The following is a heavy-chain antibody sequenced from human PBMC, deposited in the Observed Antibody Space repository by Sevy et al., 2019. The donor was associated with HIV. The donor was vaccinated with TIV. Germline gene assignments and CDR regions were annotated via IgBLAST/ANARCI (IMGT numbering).Heavy chain of an antibody. CDR2: IYPGDSVT. Sequence: GESLKISCKGSGYTFSNYWIGWVRQMPGKGLEWMGVIYPGDSVTRYSPSFQGQVTMSADKSTSTAYLHWSSLKTSDTAIYYCARYPIVVVPAAEYYFDYWGQGTLVTDSS. J-gene: IGHJ4*02. D-gene: IGHD2-2*01. V-gene: IGHV5-51*01. CDR3: ARYPIVVVPAAEYYFDY. CDR1: GYTFSNYW.